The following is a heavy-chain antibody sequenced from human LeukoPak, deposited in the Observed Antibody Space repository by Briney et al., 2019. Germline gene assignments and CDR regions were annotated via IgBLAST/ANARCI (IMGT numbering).Heavy chain of an antibody. J-gene: IGHJ4*02. V-gene: IGHV3-33*01. Sequence: AGGSLRLSCAASGFTFSSYGMHWVRQAPGKGLEWVAVIWYDGSNKYYADSVTGRFTISRDNSKNTLYLQMNSLRAEETAAYYCARDLRWPGYFDYWGQGTLVTVSS. D-gene: IGHD5-24*01. CDR3: ARDLRWPGYFDY. CDR2: IWYDGSNK. CDR1: GFTFSSYG.